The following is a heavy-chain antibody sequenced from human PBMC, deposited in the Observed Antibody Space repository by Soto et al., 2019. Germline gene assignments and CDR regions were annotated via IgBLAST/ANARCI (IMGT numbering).Heavy chain of an antibody. CDR1: GGTFSSYA. D-gene: IGHD3-22*01. Sequence: SVKVSCKASGGTFSSYAISWVRQAPGQGLEWMGGIIPIFGTANYAQKFQGRVTITADESTSTAYMELSSLRSEDTAVYYCARGNPTYYYDSSGYYYNIDYWGQGTLVTVSS. V-gene: IGHV1-69*13. CDR3: ARGNPTYYYDSSGYYYNIDY. J-gene: IGHJ4*02. CDR2: IIPIFGTA.